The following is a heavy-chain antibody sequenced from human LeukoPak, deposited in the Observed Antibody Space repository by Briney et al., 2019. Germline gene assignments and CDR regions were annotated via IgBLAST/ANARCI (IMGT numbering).Heavy chain of an antibody. D-gene: IGHD4-23*01. CDR2: IKQDGSEK. Sequence: GGSLRLSCAASGFTISSYRMSWVRQAPGKGLEWVANIKQDGSEKNYVDSVKGRFTISRDNAKNALYLQMNSLRAEDTAVYYCARDGNRGGLGNWGQGTLVTVSS. CDR3: ARDGNRGGLGN. V-gene: IGHV3-7*05. CDR1: GFTISSYR. J-gene: IGHJ4*02.